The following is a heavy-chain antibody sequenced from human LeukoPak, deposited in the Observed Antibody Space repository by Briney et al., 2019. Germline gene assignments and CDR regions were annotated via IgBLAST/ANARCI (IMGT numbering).Heavy chain of an antibody. CDR3: AKDLRGGVIVFAFDI. D-gene: IGHD3-16*02. CDR2: ISYDGSNK. CDR1: GFTFSSYG. J-gene: IGHJ3*02. V-gene: IGHV3-30*18. Sequence: GRSLRLSCAASGFTFSSYGMHWVRQAPGKGLEWVAVISYDGSNKYYADSVKGRFTISRDNSKNTLYLQRNSLRAEDTAVYYCAKDLRGGVIVFAFDIWGQGTMVTVSS.